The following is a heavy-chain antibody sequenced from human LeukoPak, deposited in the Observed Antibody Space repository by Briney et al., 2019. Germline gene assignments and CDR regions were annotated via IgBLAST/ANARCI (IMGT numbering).Heavy chain of an antibody. CDR1: GFTFSNYW. CDR2: INSDGINT. J-gene: IGHJ5*02. Sequence: VGSLRLSCAASGFTFSNYWMHWVRRAPGKGLVWVSRINSDGINTSYADSVKGRFTISRDNAKNTPYLQMNSLRAEDTAVYYCARDLGQYYDTSDNWFDPWGQGTLVTVSS. CDR3: ARDLGQYYDTSDNWFDP. D-gene: IGHD3-22*01. V-gene: IGHV3-74*01.